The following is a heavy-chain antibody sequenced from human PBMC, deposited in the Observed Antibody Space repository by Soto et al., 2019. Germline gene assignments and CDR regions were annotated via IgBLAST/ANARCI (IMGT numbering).Heavy chain of an antibody. J-gene: IGHJ4*02. CDR3: ARGSSSWYVSFDY. V-gene: IGHV3-74*01. D-gene: IGHD6-13*01. Sequence: GGSLRLSCAASGFTFSSNWMHWVRQAPGKGLVWVSRINSDGSITNYADSVKGQFTISRDNAKNTLYLQMNSLRADDTAVYYCARGSSSWYVSFDYWGQGSLVTVSS. CDR2: INSDGSIT. CDR1: GFTFSSNW.